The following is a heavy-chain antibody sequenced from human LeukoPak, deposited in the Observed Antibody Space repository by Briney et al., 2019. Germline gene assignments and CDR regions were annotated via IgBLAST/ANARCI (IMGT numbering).Heavy chain of an antibody. J-gene: IGHJ4*02. CDR2: ISWNSGSI. CDR3: AREGVSSAY. D-gene: IGHD6-6*01. Sequence: PGGSLRLSCAASGFTFDDYAMHWVRQAPGKGLEWVSGISWNSGSIGYADSVKGRFTISRDNAKNSLYLQMNSLRAEDTAVYYCAREGVSSAYWGQGTLVTVSS. CDR1: GFTFDDYA. V-gene: IGHV3-9*01.